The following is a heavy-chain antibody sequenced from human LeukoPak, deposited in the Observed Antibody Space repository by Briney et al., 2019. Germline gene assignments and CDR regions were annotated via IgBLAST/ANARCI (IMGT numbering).Heavy chain of an antibody. D-gene: IGHD1-1*01. Sequence: SETLSLTSTVSGGSISSHYWSWLRQPPGKGLEWIGYISSSGSTNYNPSLKSRVTISKDMSKNQFSLKLSSVTAADTALYYCARVIYNTYTNNWRFDYWGQGTLVTVSS. J-gene: IGHJ4*02. CDR3: ARVIYNTYTNNWRFDY. CDR2: ISSSGST. CDR1: GGSISSHY. V-gene: IGHV4-4*08.